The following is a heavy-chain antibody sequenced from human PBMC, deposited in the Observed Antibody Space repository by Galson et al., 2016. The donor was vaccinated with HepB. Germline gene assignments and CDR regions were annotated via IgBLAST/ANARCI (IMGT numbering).Heavy chain of an antibody. CDR3: ARDPGFRNGMDV. V-gene: IGHV3-21*04. CDR2: ISSSSSYI. CDR1: GFTFSSYS. Sequence: SLRLSCAASGFTFSSYSMNWVRQAPGKGLEWVSSISSSSSYIYYADSVKGRFTISRDTSKNTVFLQMNSLRGEDTAVYYCARDPGFRNGMDVWGQGTTVTVS. J-gene: IGHJ6*02.